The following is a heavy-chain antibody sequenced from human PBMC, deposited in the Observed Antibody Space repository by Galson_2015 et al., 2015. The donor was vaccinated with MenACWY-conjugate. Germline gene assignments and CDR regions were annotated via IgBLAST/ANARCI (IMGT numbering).Heavy chain of an antibody. J-gene: IGHJ6*03. CDR2: ISGSGDNT. V-gene: IGHV3-23*01. Sequence: SGISGSGDNTYYAESVRGRLTISRDTSMNTLYLQMNSLRAEDSVIYYCAKGLKSYYSYYYMDVWGKGTTVSVSS. CDR3: AKGLKSYYSYYYMDV. D-gene: IGHD6-19*01.